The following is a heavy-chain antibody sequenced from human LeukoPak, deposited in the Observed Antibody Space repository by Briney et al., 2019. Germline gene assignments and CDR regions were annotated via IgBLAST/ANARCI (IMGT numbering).Heavy chain of an antibody. Sequence: SETLSLTSTVSGGSISSSSYYWGWIRQPPGKGLEWIGSIYYSGSTYYNPSLKSRVTISVDTSKNQFSLKLSSVTAADTAVYYCARQAAAGMSLDYFDYWGQGTLVTVSS. V-gene: IGHV4-39*01. D-gene: IGHD6-13*01. CDR3: ARQAAAGMSLDYFDY. J-gene: IGHJ4*02. CDR2: IYYSGST. CDR1: GGSISSSSYY.